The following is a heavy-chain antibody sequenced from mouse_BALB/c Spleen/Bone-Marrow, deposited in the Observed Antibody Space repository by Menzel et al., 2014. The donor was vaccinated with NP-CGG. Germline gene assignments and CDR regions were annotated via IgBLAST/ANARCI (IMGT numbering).Heavy chain of an antibody. CDR1: GYTFTGYW. D-gene: IGHD1-1*01. Sequence: VKLQESGAELVKPGASVKLSCKASGYTFTGYWMHWVKQRPGQGLEWIGEINPSNGRTNYNEKFKSMATLTVDKSSSTAYMQHRSLTSGDSAVFYCARLSYGSSCIVDFWGQGTSVTVSS. J-gene: IGHJ4*01. CDR2: INPSNGRT. CDR3: ARLSYGSSCIVDF. V-gene: IGHV1S81*02.